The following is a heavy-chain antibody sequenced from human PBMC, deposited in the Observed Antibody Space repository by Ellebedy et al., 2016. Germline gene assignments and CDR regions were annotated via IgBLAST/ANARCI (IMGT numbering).Heavy chain of an antibody. CDR1: GYTFTSYG. CDR2: ISAYNGNT. D-gene: IGHD2-2*02. J-gene: IGHJ4*02. V-gene: IGHV1-18*01. Sequence: ASVKVSXKASGYTFTSYGISWVRQAPGQGLEWMGWISAYNGNTNYAQKLQGRVTMTTDTSTSTAYMELSSLRSEDTAVYYCARLGYCSSTSCYTEFDYWGQGTLVTVSS. CDR3: ARLGYCSSTSCYTEFDY.